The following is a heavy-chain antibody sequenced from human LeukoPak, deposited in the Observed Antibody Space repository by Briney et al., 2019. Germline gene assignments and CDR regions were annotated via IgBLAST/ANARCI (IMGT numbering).Heavy chain of an antibody. V-gene: IGHV4-39*01. CDR3: ASWGIVVWHYMDV. Sequence: PSETLSPTCTVSGGSISSSSYYWGWIRQPPGKGLEWIGSIYYSGSTYYNPSLKSRVTISVDTSKNQFSLKLSSVTAADTAVYYCASWGIVVWHYMDVWGKGTTVTVSS. D-gene: IGHD2-2*01. CDR2: IYYSGST. CDR1: GGSISSSSYY. J-gene: IGHJ6*03.